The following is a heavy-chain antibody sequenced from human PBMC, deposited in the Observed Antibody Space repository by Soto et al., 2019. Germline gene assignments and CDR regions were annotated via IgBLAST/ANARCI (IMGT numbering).Heavy chain of an antibody. J-gene: IGHJ6*02. V-gene: IGHV3-73*01. CDR2: IRSKANSYAT. CDR3: TRLSARGITRTPDNYYYGMDV. D-gene: IGHD1-20*01. Sequence: GGSLGLSCAASGVTFRGSAMHWVRQTSGKGLEWVGRIRSKANSYATAYAASVKGRFTISRDDSKNTAYLQMNSLKTEDTAVYYCTRLSARGITRTPDNYYYGMDVWGQGTTVTVSS. CDR1: GVTFRGSA.